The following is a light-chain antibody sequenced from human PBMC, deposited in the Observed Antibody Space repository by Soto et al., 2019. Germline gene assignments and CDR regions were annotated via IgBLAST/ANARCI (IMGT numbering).Light chain of an antibody. J-gene: IGKJ5*01. CDR3: QHFGGTTFT. Sequence: EIVLTQSPGTLSLSPGERATLSCRASQTVTRNYLAWHQQKPGQTPRLLVYGASSRATGIPDRFSGSGSGTHFTLTISRLQPGDFAVYYCQHFGGTTFTFGQGTRLEIK. V-gene: IGKV3-20*01. CDR2: GAS. CDR1: QTVTRNY.